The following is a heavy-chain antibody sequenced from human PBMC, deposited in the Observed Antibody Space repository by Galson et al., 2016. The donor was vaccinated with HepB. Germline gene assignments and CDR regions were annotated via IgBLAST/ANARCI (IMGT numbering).Heavy chain of an antibody. Sequence: SLRLSCAASGFTISNYAIHWVRQAPGKGLEWLARLSHDGSNEQFADSVKGRFAISRDNSKNTLYLQMNSLGPEDTALYYCAKDRGVQGSLFVGDHWGQGSLVTVSS. J-gene: IGHJ4*02. D-gene: IGHD1-1*01. CDR2: LSHDGSNE. V-gene: IGHV3-30*18. CDR3: AKDRGVQGSLFVGDH. CDR1: GFTISNYA.